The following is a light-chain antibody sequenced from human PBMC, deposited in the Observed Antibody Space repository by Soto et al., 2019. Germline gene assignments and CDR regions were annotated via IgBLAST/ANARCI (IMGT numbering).Light chain of an antibody. CDR2: DVS. CDR1: SSDGGGYNY. Sequence: QSVLTQPASVSGSPWQSITISCTGTSSDGGGYNYVSWYQQHPGKAPKLMIYDVSNRPSGVSNRFSGSKSGNTASLTISGLQAEDEADYYCSSYTSSTTFVVFGGGTKL. V-gene: IGLV2-14*01. CDR3: SSYTSSTTFVV. J-gene: IGLJ2*01.